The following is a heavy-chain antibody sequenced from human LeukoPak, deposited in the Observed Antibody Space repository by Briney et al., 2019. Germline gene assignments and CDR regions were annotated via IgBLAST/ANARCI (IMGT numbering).Heavy chain of an antibody. CDR2: ISGSGGST. J-gene: IGHJ2*01. D-gene: IGHD5-12*01. CDR3: AKDRVAHFFYWYFDL. V-gene: IGHV3-23*01. CDR1: GFTFSSYA. Sequence: GGSLRLSCAASGFTFSSYAMSWVRQAPGKGLEWVSGISGSGGSTLYADSVKGRFTISRDNSKKTVYLQMNSLRAEDTAVYYCAKDRVAHFFYWYFDLWGRGTLVTVSS.